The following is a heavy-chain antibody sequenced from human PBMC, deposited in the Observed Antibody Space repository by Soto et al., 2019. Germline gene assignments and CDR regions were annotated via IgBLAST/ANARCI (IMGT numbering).Heavy chain of an antibody. V-gene: IGHV3-30-3*01. D-gene: IGHD3-22*01. Sequence: VQLVESGGGVVQPGRSLRLSCAASGFTFSSYAMHWVRQAPGKGLEWVAVISYDGSNKYYADSVKGRFTISRDNSKNTLYLQMNSLRAEDTAVYYCARISMGGYLIDYYYGMDVWGQGTTVTVSS. CDR1: GFTFSSYA. CDR2: ISYDGSNK. CDR3: ARISMGGYLIDYYYGMDV. J-gene: IGHJ6*02.